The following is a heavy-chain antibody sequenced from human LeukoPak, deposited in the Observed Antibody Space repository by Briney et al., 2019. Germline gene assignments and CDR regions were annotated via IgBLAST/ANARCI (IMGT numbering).Heavy chain of an antibody. D-gene: IGHD2-21*02. Sequence: GGSLRLSCAGSGFIFSNYGMSWVRQAPGKGLEWVSTISGSGGSTYYADSVKGRFTISRDNSKNTLYLQMNSLRAEDTAVYYCATLYCGGDCHYYYYYYMDVWGKGTTVTISS. CDR2: ISGSGGST. V-gene: IGHV3-23*01. J-gene: IGHJ6*03. CDR3: ATLYCGGDCHYYYYYYMDV. CDR1: GFIFSNYG.